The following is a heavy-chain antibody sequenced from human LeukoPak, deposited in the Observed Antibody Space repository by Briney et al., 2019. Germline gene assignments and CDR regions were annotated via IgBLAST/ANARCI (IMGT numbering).Heavy chain of an antibody. D-gene: IGHD6-6*01. CDR1: GYTFTGYY. V-gene: IGHV1-2*02. CDR3: GRDDVAARPFDY. Sequence: ASVKVSCKASGYTFTGYYMHWVRQAPGQGLEWMGWINPNSGGTNYAQKFQGRVTMTRDTSISTAYMELSRLRSDDTAVYYCGRDDVAARPFDYWGQGTLVTVSS. CDR2: INPNSGGT. J-gene: IGHJ4*02.